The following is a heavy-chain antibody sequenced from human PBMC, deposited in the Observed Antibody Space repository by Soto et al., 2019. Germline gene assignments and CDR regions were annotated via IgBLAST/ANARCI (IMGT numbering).Heavy chain of an antibody. CDR2: IYYSGST. Sequence: SETLSLTCTVSGGSISNRDYYWSWIRQPPGKGLEWIGYIYYSGSTNYNPSLKSRVTISVDTSKNQFSLKLSSVTAADTAVYYCATHSGYDSNYFDYWGQGTLVTVSS. D-gene: IGHD5-12*01. CDR3: ATHSGYDSNYFDY. V-gene: IGHV4-61*08. CDR1: GGSISNRDYY. J-gene: IGHJ4*02.